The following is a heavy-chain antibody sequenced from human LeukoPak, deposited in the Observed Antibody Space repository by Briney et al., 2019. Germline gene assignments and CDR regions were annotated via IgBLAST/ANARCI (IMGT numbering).Heavy chain of an antibody. CDR3: AASTDIVVVVAADY. V-gene: IGHV1-24*01. J-gene: IGHJ4*02. D-gene: IGHD2-15*01. CDR1: GYTLTELS. CDR2: FDPEDGET. Sequence: ASVKVSCKVSGYTLTELSMHWVRQAPGKGLGWKGGFDPEDGETIYAQKFQGRVTMTEDTSTDTAYMELSSLRSEDTAVYYCAASTDIVVVVAADYWGQGTLVTVSS.